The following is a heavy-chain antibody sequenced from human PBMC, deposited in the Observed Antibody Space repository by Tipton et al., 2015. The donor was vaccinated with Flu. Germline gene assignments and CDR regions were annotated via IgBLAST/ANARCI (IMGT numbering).Heavy chain of an antibody. Sequence: TLSLTCTVSGGSISSYYWSWIRQPPGKGLEWIGYIYYSGSTNYNPSLKSRVTISVDTSKNQFSLKLSSVTAADTAVYYCAREGSGWYRNWFDPWGQGTLVPVPS. J-gene: IGHJ5*02. D-gene: IGHD6-19*01. CDR2: IYYSGST. CDR3: AREGSGWYRNWFDP. CDR1: GGSISSYY. V-gene: IGHV4-59*01.